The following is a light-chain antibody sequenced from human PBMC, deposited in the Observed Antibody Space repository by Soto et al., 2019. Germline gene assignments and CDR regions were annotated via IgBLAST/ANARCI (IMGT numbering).Light chain of an antibody. J-gene: IGLJ3*02. CDR3: QSYDTSNQGV. Sequence: FMLTQPHSVSESPGKTVTISCTRSSGSIASYYVQWYQQRPGSAPATVIYEDNQRPSGVPDRFSGSVDSSSNSASLVISGLKTEDEADYYCQSYDTSNQGVFGGGTKVTVL. V-gene: IGLV6-57*03. CDR1: SGSIASYY. CDR2: EDN.